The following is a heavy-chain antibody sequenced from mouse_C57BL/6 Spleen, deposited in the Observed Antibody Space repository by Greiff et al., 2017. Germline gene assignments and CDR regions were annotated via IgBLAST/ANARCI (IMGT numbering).Heavy chain of an antibody. CDR3: ARSSNSGFYWYCDV. CDR1: GYTFTSYG. J-gene: IGHJ1*03. Sequence: VKLQQSGAELARPGASVKLSCKASGYTFTSYGISWVKQRTGQGLEWIGEIYPRSGNTYYNEKFKGKATLTADKSSSTAYMELRSLTFEDSAVYFCARSSNSGFYWYCDVWGTGTTVTVSS. V-gene: IGHV1-81*01. D-gene: IGHD2-5*01. CDR2: IYPRSGNT.